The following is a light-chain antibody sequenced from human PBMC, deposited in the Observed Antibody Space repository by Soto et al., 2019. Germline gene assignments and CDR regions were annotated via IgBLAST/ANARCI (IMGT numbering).Light chain of an antibody. CDR3: QQYGSAHST. V-gene: IGKV3-20*01. CDR2: GAS. Sequence: EIVLTQSPGTLSLSPGERATLSCRAGQSVSSSYLAWYQQKPGQAPRLLIYGASSRATGIPDRFSGSGSGTDFTLTISRLEPEDFAVYYCQQYGSAHSTFGQGTKVDIK. CDR1: QSVSSSY. J-gene: IGKJ1*01.